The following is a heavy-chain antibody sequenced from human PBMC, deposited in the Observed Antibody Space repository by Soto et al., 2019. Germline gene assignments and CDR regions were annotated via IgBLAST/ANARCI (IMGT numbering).Heavy chain of an antibody. J-gene: IGHJ6*01. CDR1: GFTFTSSA. D-gene: IGHD2-2*01. Sequence: SVKVSCKASGFTFTSSAVQWVRQARGQRLEWIGWIVVGSGNTNYAQKFQERVTITRDMSTSTAYMELSSLRSEDTAVYYCAAGAGGYCSSTSCYGYYYYGMDVW. V-gene: IGHV1-58*01. CDR2: IVVGSGNT. CDR3: AAGAGGYCSSTSCYGYYYYGMDV.